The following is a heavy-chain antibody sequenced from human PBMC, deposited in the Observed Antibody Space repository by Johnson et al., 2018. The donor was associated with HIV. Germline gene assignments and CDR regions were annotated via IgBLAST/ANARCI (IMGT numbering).Heavy chain of an antibody. CDR3: SRAPQKYNWNYMMAFDM. V-gene: IGHV3-30*03. Sequence: QVQLVESGGGVVQPGRSLRLSCAASGFTFNSYGMHWVRQAPGKGLEWVAVISYDGSNKYYADSVKGRFTISRDNSKNTLYRRMNSLRAEDTAVYYCSRAPQKYNWNYMMAFDMWGQGTMVTVSP. J-gene: IGHJ3*02. CDR1: GFTFNSYG. D-gene: IGHD1-7*01. CDR2: ISYDGSNK.